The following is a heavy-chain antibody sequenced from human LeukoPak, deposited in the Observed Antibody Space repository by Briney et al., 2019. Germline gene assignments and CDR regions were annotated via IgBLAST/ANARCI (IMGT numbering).Heavy chain of an antibody. CDR2: IYPGDSTT. V-gene: IGHV5-51*01. D-gene: IGHD3-10*01. CDR3: ALHPAQGSVSLDF. CDR1: GYTFINYW. J-gene: IGHJ4*02. Sequence: GESLKISCKGSGYTFINYWIGWVRQMPGKGLEWMGIIYPGDSTTTYSPSFQGQITISADKSISTAYLQWSSLKASDTAIYYCALHPAQGSVSLDFWGQGTLVTVSS.